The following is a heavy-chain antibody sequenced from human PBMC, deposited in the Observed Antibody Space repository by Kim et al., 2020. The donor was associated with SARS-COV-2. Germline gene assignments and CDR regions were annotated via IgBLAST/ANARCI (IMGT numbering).Heavy chain of an antibody. Sequence: ASVKVSCKASGYTFSSHVIHWVRQAPGQRLQWMGWINTGNRYTKYSQTLQGRVTITRDSSANTAYLDLTNLTSEDTAVYFCAREMQRNCSGGTCSHFDYW. CDR1: GYTFSSHV. CDR3: AREMQRNCSGGTCSHFDY. CDR2: INTGNRYT. D-gene: IGHD2-15*01. J-gene: IGHJ4*01. V-gene: IGHV1-3*04.